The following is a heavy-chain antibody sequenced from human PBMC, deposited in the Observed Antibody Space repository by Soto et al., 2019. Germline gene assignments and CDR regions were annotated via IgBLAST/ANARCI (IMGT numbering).Heavy chain of an antibody. Sequence: SETLSLTCAVYGGSFSGYYWSWIRQPPGKGLEWIGEINHSGSTNYNPSLKSRVTISVDTSKNQFSLKLSSVTAADTAVYYCARGIPIVVVPAAIRFLGYYMDVWGKGTTVTVSS. D-gene: IGHD2-2*01. J-gene: IGHJ6*03. CDR3: ARGIPIVVVPAAIRFLGYYMDV. CDR2: INHSGST. CDR1: GGSFSGYY. V-gene: IGHV4-34*01.